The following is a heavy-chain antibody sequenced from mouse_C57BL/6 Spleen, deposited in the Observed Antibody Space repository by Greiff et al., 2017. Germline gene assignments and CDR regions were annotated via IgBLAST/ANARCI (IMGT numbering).Heavy chain of an antibody. V-gene: IGHV5-9*01. CDR1: GFTFSSYT. CDR2: ISGGGGNT. Sequence: EVQLVDSGGGLVKPGGSLKLSCAASGFTFSSYTMSWVRQTPEKRLEWVATISGGGGNTYYPDSVKGRFTISRDNAKNTLYLQMSSLRSEDTALYYCARQSGSSSMDYWGQGTSVTVSS. D-gene: IGHD1-1*01. J-gene: IGHJ4*01. CDR3: ARQSGSSSMDY.